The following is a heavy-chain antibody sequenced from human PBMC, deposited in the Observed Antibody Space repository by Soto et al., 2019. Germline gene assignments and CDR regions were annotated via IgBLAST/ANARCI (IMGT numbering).Heavy chain of an antibody. CDR2: ISPKSGGT. V-gene: IGHV1-2*02. CDR1: GYTFIDYY. D-gene: IGHD6-19*01. Sequence: QVQLVQSGAEVKKPGASVKVSCEASGYTFIDYYMHWVRQAPGQGFEWMGRISPKSGGTYYVQKFQGRVTMTWDTSLNTAYMELSSLISEDTAVYYCARPPGYISDWYYFDLWRQGTLVTVSS. CDR3: ARPPGYISDWYYFDL. J-gene: IGHJ4*02.